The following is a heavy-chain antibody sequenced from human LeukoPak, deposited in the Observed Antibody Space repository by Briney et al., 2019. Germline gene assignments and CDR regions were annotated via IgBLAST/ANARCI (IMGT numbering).Heavy chain of an antibody. Sequence: PSETLSLTCTVSGVSISSSNSYWGWIRQPPGKGLEWIGSIYYSGNTYYNPSLKSRVTISVDTSKNQFSLKLSSVTAADTAVYYCARRRTVSGFDYWGQGTLVTVSS. V-gene: IGHV4-39*01. CDR3: ARRRTVSGFDY. D-gene: IGHD4-17*01. CDR1: GVSISSSNSY. CDR2: IYYSGNT. J-gene: IGHJ4*02.